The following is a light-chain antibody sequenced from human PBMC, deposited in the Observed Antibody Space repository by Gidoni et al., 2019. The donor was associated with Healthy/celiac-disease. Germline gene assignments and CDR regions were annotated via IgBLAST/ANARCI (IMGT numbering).Light chain of an antibody. CDR3: QQYNNWPPWT. Sequence: EIVMTQSPATLSVSPGERATLPCRASQRVSSNLAWYQQKPGQAPRLLIYGASTRATGIPARFSGSGSGKEFTLTISSLQSEDFAVYYCQQYNNWPPWTFGQGTKVEIK. CDR2: GAS. J-gene: IGKJ1*01. V-gene: IGKV3-15*01. CDR1: QRVSSN.